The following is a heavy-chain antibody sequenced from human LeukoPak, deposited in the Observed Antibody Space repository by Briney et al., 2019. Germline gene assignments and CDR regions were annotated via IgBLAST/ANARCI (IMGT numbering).Heavy chain of an antibody. CDR1: GDTLTELS. D-gene: IGHD1-26*01. CDR2: FDPDDGET. CDR3: AILYSGSYYFDY. J-gene: IGHJ4*02. V-gene: IGHV1-24*01. Sequence: ASVKVSCKASGDTLTELSMHWVRQAPGKGLEWMGGFDPDDGETIYAQKVQGRVTMTEDTSTDTAYMELSSLRSEDTAVYYCAILYSGSYYFDYWGQGTLVTVAS.